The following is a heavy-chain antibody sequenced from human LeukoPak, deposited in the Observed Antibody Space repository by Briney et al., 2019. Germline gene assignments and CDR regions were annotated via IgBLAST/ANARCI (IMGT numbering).Heavy chain of an antibody. CDR3: ARGQEYSSGYLGY. CDR2: INHSGST. CDR1: GGSFSGYY. V-gene: IGHV4-34*01. J-gene: IGHJ4*02. D-gene: IGHD3-22*01. Sequence: SETLSLTCAVYGGSFSGYYWSWIRQPPGKGLEWIGEINHSGSTNYNPSLKSRVTISVDTSKNQFSLKLSSVTAADTAVYYCARGQEYSSGYLGYWGQGTLVTDSS.